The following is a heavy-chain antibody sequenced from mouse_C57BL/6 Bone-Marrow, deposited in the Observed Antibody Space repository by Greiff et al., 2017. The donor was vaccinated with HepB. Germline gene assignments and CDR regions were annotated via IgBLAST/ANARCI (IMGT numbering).Heavy chain of an antibody. CDR1: GFSFNTYA. Sequence: GGGLVQPKGSLKLSCAASGFSFNTYAMNWVRQAPGKGLEWVARIRSKSNNYATYYADSVKDRFTISRDDSESMLYLQMNNLKTEDTAMYYCVRNYYGSSLYWYFDVWGTGTTVTVSS. J-gene: IGHJ1*03. D-gene: IGHD1-1*01. CDR3: VRNYYGSSLYWYFDV. V-gene: IGHV10-1*01. CDR2: IRSKSNNYAT.